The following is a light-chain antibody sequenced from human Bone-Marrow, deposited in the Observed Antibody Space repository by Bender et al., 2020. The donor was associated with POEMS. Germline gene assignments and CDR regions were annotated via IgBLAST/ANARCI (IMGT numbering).Light chain of an antibody. CDR2: EDT. CDR3: CSYVGSNTLV. J-gene: IGLJ2*01. CDR1: SNGVGSYNL. V-gene: IGLV2-23*01. Sequence: QSALTQPASMSGSPGQSITISCTGTSNGVGSYNLVSWYQRHPGEAPKLMIYEDTKRPSGVSYRFSGSKSGITASLTISGLQAEDEADYYCCSYVGSNTLVFGGGTKLTVL.